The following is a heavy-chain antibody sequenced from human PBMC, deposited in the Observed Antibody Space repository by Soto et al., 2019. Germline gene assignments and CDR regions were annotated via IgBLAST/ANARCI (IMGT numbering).Heavy chain of an antibody. CDR1: GFTFSSYG. D-gene: IGHD6-19*01. CDR2: IWYDGSNK. CDR3: ARDGGCRDGDTVGCNWFDP. V-gene: IGHV3-33*01. J-gene: IGHJ5*02. Sequence: PGGSLRLSCAASGFTFSSYGMHWVRQAPGKGLEWVAVIWYDGSNKYYADSVKGRFTISRDNSKNTLYLQMNSLRAEDTAVYYCARDGGCRDGDTVGCNWFDPWGQGTLVTVSS.